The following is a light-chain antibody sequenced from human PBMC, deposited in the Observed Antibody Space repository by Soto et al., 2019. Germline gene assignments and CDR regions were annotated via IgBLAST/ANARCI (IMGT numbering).Light chain of an antibody. Sequence: DIQVTQSPSSLSASVGDRVTITCRASQSISNYLNWYQHKPGKAPKLLIYAASTLQSGVPSRFSGSGSGTDFTPTISGLQPEDFATYYCQQSSTTPPYTFGQGTKVEI. CDR2: AAS. CDR3: QQSSTTPPYT. J-gene: IGKJ2*01. V-gene: IGKV1-39*01. CDR1: QSISNY.